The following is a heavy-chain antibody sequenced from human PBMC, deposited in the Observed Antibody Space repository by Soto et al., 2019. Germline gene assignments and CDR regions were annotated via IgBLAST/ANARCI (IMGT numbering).Heavy chain of an antibody. CDR3: AREAGYCSGTSCYRRAFDT. Sequence: EVQLVESGGDLVQPGGSLRLSCAASGFTFSGHWMHWVRQVPGKGLEWVSRINTDGATSAYVDSVKGRFTISRDNAKNTLYLQMSALRAEDTAVYYCAREAGYCSGTSCYRRAFDTWGQGTTVTVSS. CDR2: INTDGATS. V-gene: IGHV3-74*03. D-gene: IGHD2-2*01. J-gene: IGHJ3*02. CDR1: GFTFSGHW.